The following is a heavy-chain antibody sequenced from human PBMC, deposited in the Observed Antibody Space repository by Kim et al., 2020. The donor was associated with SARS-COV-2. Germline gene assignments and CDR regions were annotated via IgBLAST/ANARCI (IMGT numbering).Heavy chain of an antibody. Sequence: SETLSLTCTVSGGSISSGGYYWSWIRQHPGKGLEWIGYIYYSGSTYYNPSLKSRVTISVDTSKNQFSLKLSSVTAADTAVYYCARAGRDVSIDYWGQGTLVTVSS. CDR3: ARAGRDVSIDY. V-gene: IGHV4-31*03. CDR2: IYYSGST. CDR1: GGSISSGGYY. J-gene: IGHJ4*02.